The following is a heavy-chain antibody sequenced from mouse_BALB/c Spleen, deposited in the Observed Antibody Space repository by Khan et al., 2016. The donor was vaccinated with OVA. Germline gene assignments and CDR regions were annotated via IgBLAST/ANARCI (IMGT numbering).Heavy chain of an antibody. CDR3: ARNTHMITRVMDY. Sequence: VQLVESGPGLVAPSQSLSITCTVSGFSLTSYGVHWVRQPPGKGLEWLAVIWSDGNTTYNSTLISRLSIRKDNSNSQAFLKMNSLQTDDTARYYCARNTHMITRVMDYWGQGTSGTVSS. J-gene: IGHJ4*01. D-gene: IGHD2-4*01. CDR1: GFSLTSYG. CDR2: IWSDGNT. V-gene: IGHV2-6*02.